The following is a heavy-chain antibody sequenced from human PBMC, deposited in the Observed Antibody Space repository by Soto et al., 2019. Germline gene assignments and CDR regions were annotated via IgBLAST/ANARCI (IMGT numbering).Heavy chain of an antibody. Sequence: ASVKVSCKASGYTSTSYAMHWVRQAPGQRLEWMGWINAGNGNTKYSQKFQGRVTITRDTSASTAYMELSSLRSEDTAVYYCARDLGYYGSGSYTLWYYGMDVWGQGTTVTVSS. CDR1: GYTSTSYA. D-gene: IGHD3-10*01. J-gene: IGHJ6*02. CDR2: INAGNGNT. CDR3: ARDLGYYGSGSYTLWYYGMDV. V-gene: IGHV1-3*01.